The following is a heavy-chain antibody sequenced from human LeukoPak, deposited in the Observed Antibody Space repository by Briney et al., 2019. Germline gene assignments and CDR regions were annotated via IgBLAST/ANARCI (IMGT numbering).Heavy chain of an antibody. Sequence: PRASVKVSCKASGYTFTGYYLHWVRQAPGQGLEWMGCVNPNSGDTNYAQKFQGSVTMTRDTSISTVYMELSRLRSDDTAVYYCARASGSYWWFDSWGQGTLVTVSS. D-gene: IGHD1-26*01. CDR3: ARASGSYWWFDS. J-gene: IGHJ5*01. CDR1: GYTFTGYY. V-gene: IGHV1-2*02. CDR2: VNPNSGDT.